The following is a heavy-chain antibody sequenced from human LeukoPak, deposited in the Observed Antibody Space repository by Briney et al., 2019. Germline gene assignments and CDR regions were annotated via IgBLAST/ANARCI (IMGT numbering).Heavy chain of an antibody. CDR2: INTNTGNP. Sequence: ASVKVSCKASGYTFTNYAMNWVRQAPGQGLEWMGWINTNTGNPTYAQDFTGRFVFSLDTSVSTAYLQISSLKAEDTAVYYCARAVWFGELPPNWFDPWGQGTLVIVSS. V-gene: IGHV7-4-1*02. J-gene: IGHJ5*02. D-gene: IGHD3-10*01. CDR3: ARAVWFGELPPNWFDP. CDR1: GYTFTNYA.